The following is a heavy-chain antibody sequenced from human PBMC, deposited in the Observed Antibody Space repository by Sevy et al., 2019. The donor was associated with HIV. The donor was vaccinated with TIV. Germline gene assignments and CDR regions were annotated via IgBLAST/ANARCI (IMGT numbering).Heavy chain of an antibody. CDR3: ASIAYCGGDCYSDAFDI. CDR2: ISGSGGST. CDR1: GFTFSSYA. J-gene: IGHJ3*02. Sequence: GGSLRLSCAASGFTFSSYAMSWVRQAPGKGLEWVSAISGSGGSTYYADSVKGRFTISRDNSKNTLYLQMNSLRVEDTAVYYCASIAYCGGDCYSDAFDIWGQGTMVTVSS. D-gene: IGHD2-21*01. V-gene: IGHV3-23*01.